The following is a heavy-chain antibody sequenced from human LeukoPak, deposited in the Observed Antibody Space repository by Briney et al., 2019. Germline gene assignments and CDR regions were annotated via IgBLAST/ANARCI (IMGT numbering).Heavy chain of an antibody. Sequence: PGGSLRLSCAASGFTFSSYGMHWVRQAPGKGLEWVAVISYDESNKFYADSVKGRFTISRDNSKKTLYLQMNSLRAEDTAVYYCAKGGGTGYSSSWYSNWGQGTLVTVSS. CDR3: AKGGGTGYSSSWYSN. V-gene: IGHV3-30*18. J-gene: IGHJ4*02. CDR2: ISYDESNK. CDR1: GFTFSSYG. D-gene: IGHD6-13*01.